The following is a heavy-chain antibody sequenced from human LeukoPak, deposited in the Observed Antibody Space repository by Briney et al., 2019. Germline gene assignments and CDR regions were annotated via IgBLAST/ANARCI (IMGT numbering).Heavy chain of an antibody. J-gene: IGHJ5*02. CDR2: IYYSGST. CDR1: GGSISSSRHY. D-gene: IGHD5-24*01. V-gene: IGHV4-39*07. Sequence: SETLSLTCTVSGGSISSSRHYWGWISQPPGKGLEWIGSIYYSGSTYYNPSLKSRVTISVDTSKNQFSLKLSSVTAADTAVYYCARGGRWLQFWFDPWGQGTLVTVSS. CDR3: ARGGRWLQFWFDP.